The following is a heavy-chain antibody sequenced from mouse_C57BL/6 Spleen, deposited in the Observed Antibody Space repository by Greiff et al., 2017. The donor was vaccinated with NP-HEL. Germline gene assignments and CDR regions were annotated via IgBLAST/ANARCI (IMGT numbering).Heavy chain of an antibody. J-gene: IGHJ2*01. D-gene: IGHD3-2*02. Sequence: ESGPGLVKPSQSLSLTCSVTGYSITSGYYWNWIRQFPGNKLEWMGYISYDGSNNYNPSLKNRISITRDTSKNQFCLKLNAVTTEDTATYYCASEGQLSLDYWGKGTTLTVSS. CDR1: GYSITSGYY. V-gene: IGHV3-6*01. CDR2: ISYDGSN. CDR3: ASEGQLSLDY.